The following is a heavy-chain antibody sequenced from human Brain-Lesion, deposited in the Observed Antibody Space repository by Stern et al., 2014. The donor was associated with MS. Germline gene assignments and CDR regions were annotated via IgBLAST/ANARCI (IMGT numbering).Heavy chain of an antibody. V-gene: IGHV4-39*01. J-gene: IGHJ5*02. CDR3: AGEEDIRYCSGGSCTGNWFDP. CDR2: IYYSGDT. CDR1: GGSVSSTSYA. Sequence: QVQLQESGPGLVKPSETLSLTCTVAGGSVSSTSYAWAWIRQPPGKGLEWIGTIYYSGDTYYSPSLKSRLTISQDTPKNQFSLQRRSVTAADTAVYYCAGEEDIRYCSGGSCTGNWFDPWGQGTLVTVSS. D-gene: IGHD2-15*01.